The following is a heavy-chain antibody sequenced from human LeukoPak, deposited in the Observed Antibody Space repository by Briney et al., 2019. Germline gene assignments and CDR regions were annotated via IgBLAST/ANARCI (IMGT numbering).Heavy chain of an antibody. CDR3: ARGFLGDAFDI. Sequence: GGSLRLSCAASGFTFSRYDMHWVRQATGKGLEWVSAIGTIGDPYYPGSVKGRFTISRENAKNSLYLQMNSLRAGDTAVYYCARGFLGDAFDIWGQGTMVTVSS. CDR1: GFTFSRYD. V-gene: IGHV3-13*05. J-gene: IGHJ3*02. CDR2: IGTIGDP. D-gene: IGHD3-3*01.